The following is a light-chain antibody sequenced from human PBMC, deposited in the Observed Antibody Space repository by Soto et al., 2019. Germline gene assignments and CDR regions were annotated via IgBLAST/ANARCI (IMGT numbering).Light chain of an antibody. CDR2: KAS. CDR1: QSVTTW. V-gene: IGKV1-5*03. Sequence: DIQMTQSQYTLSASVGDRVTITCRASQSVTTWLAWYQQKPGKAPKLLIYKASNLESGLPSRFTGSGSGTEFALTISSLQADDFATYYCQHYSTYLITFGEGTRLEIK. J-gene: IGKJ5*01. CDR3: QHYSTYLIT.